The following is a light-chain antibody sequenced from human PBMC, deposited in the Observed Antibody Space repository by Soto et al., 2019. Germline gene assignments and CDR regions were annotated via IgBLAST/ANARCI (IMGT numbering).Light chain of an antibody. CDR2: SNN. J-gene: IGLJ3*02. CDR3: AAWDDSLKGWV. CDR1: SSNIGSNT. Sequence: QSVLTQPPSASGTPGQRVTISCSGSSSNIGSNTVNWYQQLPGTAPKLLIYSNNQRPSGVPGRFSGSKSGTSASLAISGLQSEDEADYYCAAWDDSLKGWVFGEGTKLTVL. V-gene: IGLV1-44*01.